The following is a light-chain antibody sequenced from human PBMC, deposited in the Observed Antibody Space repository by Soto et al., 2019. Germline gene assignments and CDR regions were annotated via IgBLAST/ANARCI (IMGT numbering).Light chain of an antibody. CDR2: RTF. V-gene: IGKV3-20*01. Sequence: EIVLTQSPGTLSLSPGERATLSCRASQRVSSSYLAWYQQKPGQAPRLLIYRTFDRVTGIPDRFSGSGSGTDFTLTISRLEPEDFAVYFCQQYGSSPRTFGQGTKVDIK. J-gene: IGKJ1*01. CDR3: QQYGSSPRT. CDR1: QRVSSSY.